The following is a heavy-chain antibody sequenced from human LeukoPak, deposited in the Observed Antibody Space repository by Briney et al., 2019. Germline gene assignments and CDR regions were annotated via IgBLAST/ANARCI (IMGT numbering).Heavy chain of an antibody. J-gene: IGHJ6*04. CDR3: ARDSGAAHGMDV. Sequence: SVKVSCKASGGTFSSYAISWVRQAPGQGLEWMGGIIPIFGTANYAQKFQGRVTITADESTSTAYMELSGLRSEDTAVYYCARDSGAAHGMDVWGKGTTVTVSS. CDR1: GGTFSSYA. V-gene: IGHV1-69*13. CDR2: IIPIFGTA. D-gene: IGHD3-10*01.